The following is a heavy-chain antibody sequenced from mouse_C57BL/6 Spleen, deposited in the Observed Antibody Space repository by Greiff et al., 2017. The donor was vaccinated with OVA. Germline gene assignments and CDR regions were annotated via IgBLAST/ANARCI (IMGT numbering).Heavy chain of an antibody. D-gene: IGHD2-3*01. Sequence: EVKLEESGEGLVKPGGSLKLSCAASGFTFSSYAMSWVRQTPEKRLEWVAYISSGGDYIYYADTVKGRFTISRDNARNTLYLQMSSLKSEDTAMYYCTRDDGYGNFDYWGQGTTLTVSS. V-gene: IGHV5-9-1*02. CDR2: ISSGGDYI. CDR1: GFTFSSYA. J-gene: IGHJ2*01. CDR3: TRDDGYGNFDY.